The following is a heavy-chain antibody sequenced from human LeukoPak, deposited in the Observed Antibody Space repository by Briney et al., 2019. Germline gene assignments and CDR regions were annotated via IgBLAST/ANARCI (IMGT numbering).Heavy chain of an antibody. J-gene: IGHJ5*02. CDR2: INPSGGST. Sequence: ASVKVSCKASGYTFTSYYMHWVRQAPGQGLEWMGIINPSGGSTSYAQKFQGRVTMTRDMSTSTVYMELSSLRSEDTAVYYCARGRSYYSSRLAPSKGPWGQGTLVTVSS. CDR3: ARGRSYYSSRLAPSKGP. V-gene: IGHV1-46*01. CDR1: GYTFTSYY. D-gene: IGHD6-13*01.